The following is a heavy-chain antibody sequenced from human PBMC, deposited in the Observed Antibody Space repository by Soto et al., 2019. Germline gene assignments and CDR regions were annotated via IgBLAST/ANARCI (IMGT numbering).Heavy chain of an antibody. CDR3: AGLGTYLNSVTTDDRYCNYYYYLDV. Sequence: SETLSLTCTVSGGSISSYYWSWIRQPPGKGLEWIGYIYYSGSTNYNPSLKSRVTISVDTSKNQFSLKLSSVTAADTAVYYCAGLGTYLNSVTTDDRYCNYYYYLDVWGQGTTVTVSS. J-gene: IGHJ6*03. V-gene: IGHV4-59*08. CDR2: IYYSGST. CDR1: GGSISSYY. D-gene: IGHD4-17*01.